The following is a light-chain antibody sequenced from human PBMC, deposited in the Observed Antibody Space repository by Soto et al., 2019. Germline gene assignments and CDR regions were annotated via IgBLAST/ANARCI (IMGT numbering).Light chain of an antibody. CDR2: DTS. J-gene: IGKJ4*01. CDR1: QSVSSF. V-gene: IGKV3-11*01. Sequence: EIVLTQSPATLSLSPGERATLSCRVSQSVSSFLAWYQQKPGQAPRLLIYDTSNRATDIPARFSGSGSGTDFTLTISSLEPEDFAVYYCQQRSNRLLTFGGGTKVEIK. CDR3: QQRSNRLLT.